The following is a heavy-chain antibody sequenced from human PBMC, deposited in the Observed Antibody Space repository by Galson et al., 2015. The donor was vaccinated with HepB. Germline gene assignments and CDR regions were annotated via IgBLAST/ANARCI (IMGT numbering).Heavy chain of an antibody. CDR1: GFTFSSYA. Sequence: SLRLSCAASGFTFSSYAMHWVRQAPGKGLEWVAVISYDGSNKYYADSVKGRFTISRDNSKNTLYLQMNSLRAEDTAVYYCARDSSSLGLWYFDLWGRGTLVTVSS. J-gene: IGHJ2*01. CDR3: ARDSSSLGLWYFDL. V-gene: IGHV3-30-3*01. D-gene: IGHD6-13*01. CDR2: ISYDGSNK.